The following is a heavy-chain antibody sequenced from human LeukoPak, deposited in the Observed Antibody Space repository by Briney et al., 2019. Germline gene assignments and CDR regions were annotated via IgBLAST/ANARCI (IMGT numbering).Heavy chain of an antibody. V-gene: IGHV3-23*01. Sequence: PGKSLRLSCAASGFTFSSYAMSWVRQAPGKGLEWVSAISGSGGSTYYADSVKGRFTISRDNSKNTLYLQMNSLRAEDTAVYYCAKVIASSSWEFDYWGQGTLVTVSS. D-gene: IGHD6-13*01. CDR3: AKVIASSSWEFDY. CDR1: GFTFSSYA. CDR2: ISGSGGST. J-gene: IGHJ4*02.